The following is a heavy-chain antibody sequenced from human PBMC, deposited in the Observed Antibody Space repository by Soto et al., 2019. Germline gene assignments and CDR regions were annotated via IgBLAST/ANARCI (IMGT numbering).Heavy chain of an antibody. D-gene: IGHD3-22*01. CDR2: IWYDGSNI. CDR3: ARDVGMIVVGDY. J-gene: IGHJ4*02. V-gene: IGHV3-33*01. CDR1: GFSFSSYG. Sequence: QEQLVESGGGVVQPGRSLRLSCAASGFSFSSYGMHWVRQAPGKGLEWVATIWYDGSNIHYADSVKGRFTISRDNSKNTLYLQMSSLRAEDTAVYYCARDVGMIVVGDYWGQGNLVTVSS.